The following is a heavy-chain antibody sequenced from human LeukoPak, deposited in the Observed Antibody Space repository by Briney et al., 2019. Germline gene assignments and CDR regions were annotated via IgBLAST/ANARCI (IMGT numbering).Heavy chain of an antibody. CDR1: GGSIISSSYY. V-gene: IGHV4-39*07. J-gene: IGHJ4*02. CDR2: MYYSGST. D-gene: IGHD6-6*01. CDR3: ARISSSSSVY. Sequence: SETLSLTCTVSGGSIISSSYYWGGIRQPPGKGLEWIGSMYYSGSTYYNPSLKSRVTISVDTSKNQFSLKVSSVTAADTAVYYCARISSSSSVYWGQGTLVTVSS.